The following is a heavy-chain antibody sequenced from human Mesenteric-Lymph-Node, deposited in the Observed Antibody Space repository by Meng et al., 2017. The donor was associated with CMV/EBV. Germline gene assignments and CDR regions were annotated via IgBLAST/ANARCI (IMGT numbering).Heavy chain of an antibody. CDR3: ARAYSSSWSLGYYYYGMDV. D-gene: IGHD6-13*01. CDR2: INPSGGST. J-gene: IGHJ6*02. Sequence: ASVKVSCKASGYTFTGYYMHWVRQAPGQGLEWMGIINPSGGSTSYAQKFQGRVTMTRDTSTSTVYMELSSLRSEDTAVYYCARAYSSSWSLGYYYYGMDVWGQGTTVTVSS. V-gene: IGHV1-46*01. CDR1: GYTFTGYY.